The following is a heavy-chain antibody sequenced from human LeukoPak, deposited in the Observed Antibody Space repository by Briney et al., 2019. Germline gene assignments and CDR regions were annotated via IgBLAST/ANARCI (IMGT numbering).Heavy chain of an antibody. J-gene: IGHJ4*02. CDR1: GFTFSSYA. D-gene: IGHD3-22*01. Sequence: PGRSLRLSCAASGFTFSSYAMHWVRQAPGKGLEWVAVISYDGSNKYYADSVKGRFTISGDNSKNTLYLQMNSLRAEDTAVYYCARDPDYYDSSGYVDYWGQGTLVTVSS. V-gene: IGHV3-30*04. CDR2: ISYDGSNK. CDR3: ARDPDYYDSSGYVDY.